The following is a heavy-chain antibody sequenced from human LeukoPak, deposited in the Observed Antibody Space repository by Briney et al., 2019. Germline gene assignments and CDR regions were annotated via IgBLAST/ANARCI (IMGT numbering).Heavy chain of an antibody. V-gene: IGHV4-59*08. CDR1: GGSISSYY. CDR2: SYCSGST. D-gene: IGHD6-13*01. CDR3: ARHTDIAALSSLNY. J-gene: IGHJ4*02. Sequence: PSETLSLTCTVSGGSISSYYWSWIRQTPGKGLEWIGDSYCSGSTNYNPSLKSRVTISVDTSKNQFSLKLSSVTAADTAVYYCARHTDIAALSSLNYWGQGTLVTVSS.